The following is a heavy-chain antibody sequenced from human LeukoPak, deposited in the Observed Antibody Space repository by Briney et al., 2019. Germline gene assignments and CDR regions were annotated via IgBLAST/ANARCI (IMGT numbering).Heavy chain of an antibody. CDR3: ARVGAVKVFDY. J-gene: IGHJ4*02. Sequence: SETLSLTCAVYGGSFSGYYWSWIRQPPGKGLEWIGEINHSGSTNYNPSLKNRVTISVDTSKNQFSLKLSSVTAADTAVYYCARVGAVKVFDYWGQGTLVTVSS. D-gene: IGHD4-17*01. CDR1: GGSFSGYY. V-gene: IGHV4-34*01. CDR2: INHSGST.